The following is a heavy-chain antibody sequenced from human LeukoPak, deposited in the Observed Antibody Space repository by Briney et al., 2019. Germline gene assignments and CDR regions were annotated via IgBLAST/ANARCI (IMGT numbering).Heavy chain of an antibody. V-gene: IGHV4-34*01. CDR1: GGSFSGYY. D-gene: IGHD4-17*01. CDR2: INHSGST. Sequence: SETLSLTCAVYGGSFSGYYWSWLCQPPGKGLEWIGEINHSGSTNYNPSLKSRVTISVDTSKNQFSLKLSSVTAADTAVYYCARRTVTNNWFDPWGQGTLVTVSS. CDR3: ARRTVTNNWFDP. J-gene: IGHJ5*02.